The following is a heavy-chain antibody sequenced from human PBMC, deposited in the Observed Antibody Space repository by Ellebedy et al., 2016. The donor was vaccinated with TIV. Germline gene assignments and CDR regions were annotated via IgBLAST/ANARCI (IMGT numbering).Heavy chain of an antibody. CDR1: GGSFGDYH. J-gene: IGHJ5*02. CDR2: IDHSGIT. V-gene: IGHV4-34*10. Sequence: MPSETLSLTCTVSGGSFGDYHWSWFRQSPGTGLEWIGEIDHSGITTYNPSLKSRINMSVDTSNNLFSLRLKSVTAADTAVYYCARAAGFSDFLVLDVAPRWFDPWGQGILVTVYS. D-gene: IGHD3-3*01. CDR3: ARAAGFSDFLVLDVAPRWFDP.